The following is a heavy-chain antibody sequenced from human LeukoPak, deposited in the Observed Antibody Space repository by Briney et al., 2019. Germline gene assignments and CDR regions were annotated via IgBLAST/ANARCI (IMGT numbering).Heavy chain of an antibody. D-gene: IGHD3-22*01. Sequence: GGSLRLSCEASGFTFSLYWMSWVRQAPGKGLEGVANIKQDGSEKYHVDSVKGRFTISRDNAKNSLYLQMNSLRADDTAVYYCARDGDTSGYTDWGQGTLVTASS. CDR3: ARDGDTSGYTD. CDR2: IKQDGSEK. J-gene: IGHJ4*02. CDR1: GFTFSLYW. V-gene: IGHV3-7*01.